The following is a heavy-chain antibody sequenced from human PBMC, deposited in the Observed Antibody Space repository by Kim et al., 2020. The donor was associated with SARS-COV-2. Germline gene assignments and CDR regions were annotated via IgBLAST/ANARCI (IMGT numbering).Heavy chain of an antibody. Sequence: GGSLRLSCAASGFTFSSYWMSWVRQAPGKGLEWVANIKQDGSEKYYVDSVKGRFTISRDNAKNSLYLQMNSLRAEDTAVYYCAREGHVDTAMGYFDYWGQGTLVTVSS. CDR2: IKQDGSEK. CDR3: AREGHVDTAMGYFDY. J-gene: IGHJ4*02. D-gene: IGHD5-18*01. CDR1: GFTFSSYW. V-gene: IGHV3-7*01.